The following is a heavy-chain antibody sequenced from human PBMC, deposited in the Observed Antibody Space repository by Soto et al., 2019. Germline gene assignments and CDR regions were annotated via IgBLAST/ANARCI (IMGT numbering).Heavy chain of an antibody. CDR2: INSDGSST. D-gene: IGHD5-12*01. V-gene: IGHV3-74*01. Sequence: PGGSLRLSCAACGFTFSSYWMHWVRQAPGKGLVWVSRINSDGSSTSYADSVKGRFTISRDNAKNTLYLQMNSLRAEDTAVYYCARSGATSKRGYYYYGMDVWGQGTTVTVSS. J-gene: IGHJ6*02. CDR1: GFTFSSYW. CDR3: ARSGATSKRGYYYYGMDV.